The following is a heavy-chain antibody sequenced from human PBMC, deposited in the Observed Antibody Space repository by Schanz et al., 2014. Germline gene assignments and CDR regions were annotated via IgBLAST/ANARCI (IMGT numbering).Heavy chain of an antibody. Sequence: EVQLVESGGGLVKPGGSLRLSCVASGVTFSSYAMSWVRQASGKGLEWVSDISDSGDSTHYADSVKGRFTISRDNAKNSLYLQMNSLRAEDTGVYYCARGREVVAKIFDVWGQGTTVTVSS. D-gene: IGHD3-22*01. CDR2: ISDSGDST. J-gene: IGHJ6*02. V-gene: IGHV3-21*05. CDR1: GVTFSSYA. CDR3: ARGREVVAKIFDV.